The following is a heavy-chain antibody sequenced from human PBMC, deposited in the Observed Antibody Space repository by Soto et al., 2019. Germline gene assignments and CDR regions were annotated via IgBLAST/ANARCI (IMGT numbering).Heavy chain of an antibody. J-gene: IGHJ5*02. CDR2: ISDNGDTT. D-gene: IGHD3-10*01. CDR3: ARGRTLGSS. CDR1: GFIFRSYA. V-gene: IGHV3-23*01. Sequence: GVSLRLSCAASGFIFRSYAMSWVRQAPGTGLEWVSAISDNGDTTYYVDSVKGRFTISRDNSKNTLYLQMNSQRAEHTTLEYFARGRTLGSSWGQGALVTVSS.